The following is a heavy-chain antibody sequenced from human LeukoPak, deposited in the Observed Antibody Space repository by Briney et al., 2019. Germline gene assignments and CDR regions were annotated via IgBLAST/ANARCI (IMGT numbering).Heavy chain of an antibody. CDR2: VSPGGST. CDR3: ARDGGTRLGFDP. CDR1: SESSGGDD. D-gene: IGHD3-16*01. Sequence: PSEALSLTCAMHSESSGGDDWTWNRQPPGKGLEWIGEVSPGGSTRYNPSLRSRVTISLDTSRSRFSLRLSSVTAADTGVYYCARDGGTRLGFDPWGQGTLVTVSS. J-gene: IGHJ5*02. V-gene: IGHV4-34*01.